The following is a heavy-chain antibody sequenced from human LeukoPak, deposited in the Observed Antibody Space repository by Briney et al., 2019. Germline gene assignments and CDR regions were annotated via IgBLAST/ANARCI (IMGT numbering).Heavy chain of an antibody. CDR3: ARGGVAKNYYYYYYMDV. J-gene: IGHJ6*03. D-gene: IGHD5-12*01. Sequence: PSQTLSLTCTVSGGSISSGSYYWSWIRQPPGKGLEWIGEINHSGSTNYNPSLKSRVTISVDTSKNQFSLKLSSVTAADTAVYYCARGGVAKNYYYYYYMDVWGKGTTVTVSS. V-gene: IGHV4-39*07. CDR1: GGSISSGSYY. CDR2: INHSGST.